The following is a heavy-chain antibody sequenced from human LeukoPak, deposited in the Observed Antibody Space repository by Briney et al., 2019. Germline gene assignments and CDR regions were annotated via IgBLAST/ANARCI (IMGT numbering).Heavy chain of an antibody. V-gene: IGHV3-23*01. CDR3: AKATQWEHDY. CDR2: ITGSAANT. CDR1: GFTFSSYA. J-gene: IGHJ4*02. Sequence: GGSLRLSCAASGFTFSSYAMTWVRQPPGKGLEGVSSITGSAANTYYADSVKGRFTISRDNSKNTLYLQMNSLRAEDMAAYYCAKATQWEHDYWGQGTLVTVSS. D-gene: IGHD1-26*01.